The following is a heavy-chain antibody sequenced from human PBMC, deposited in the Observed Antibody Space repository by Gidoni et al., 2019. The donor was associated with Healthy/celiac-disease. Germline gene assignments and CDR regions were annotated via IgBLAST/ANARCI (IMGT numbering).Heavy chain of an antibody. CDR1: GFTFSSYW. V-gene: IGHV3-7*03. J-gene: IGHJ5*02. Sequence: EVTLVVSGGGLVQPGGSLTLSCAASGFTFSSYWMSWVRKGPGKGLEWLANIKQDGSEKYYVDSVKGRFTISRDNAKNSLYLQMNSLRAEDTAVYYCASGLSQGFDPWGQGTLVTVSS. CDR2: IKQDGSEK. D-gene: IGHD3-16*02. CDR3: ASGLSQGFDP.